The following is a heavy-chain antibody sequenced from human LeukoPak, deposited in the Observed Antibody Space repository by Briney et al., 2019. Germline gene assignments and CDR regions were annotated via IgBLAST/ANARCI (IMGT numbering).Heavy chain of an antibody. V-gene: IGHV3-66*02. Sequence: GGSLRLSCAASGFTVSSNYMSWVRQAPGKGLEWVSVIYSGGSTYYADSVKGRFTISRDNSKNTLYLQMNSLRAEDTAVYYCASRIRLVDGGQVGAFDIWGQGTMVTVSS. CDR3: ASRIRLVDGGQVGAFDI. D-gene: IGHD2-15*01. CDR2: IYSGGST. J-gene: IGHJ3*02. CDR1: GFTVSSNY.